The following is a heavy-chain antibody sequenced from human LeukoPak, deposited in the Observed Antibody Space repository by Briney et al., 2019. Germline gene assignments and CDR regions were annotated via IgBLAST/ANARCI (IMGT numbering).Heavy chain of an antibody. D-gene: IGHD3-22*01. CDR3: ARAAYNSGGTHEN. CDR2: ISTSGNYI. Sequence: PGGSLRLSCAASGFTFRDYSMNWVRQAPGKGLEWVSYISTSGNYIYYADSVKGRFTISRDNAKNSLYLQMHSLRAEDTALYYCARAAYNSGGTHENWGQGTLVTVSS. V-gene: IGHV3-21*01. J-gene: IGHJ4*02. CDR1: GFTFRDYS.